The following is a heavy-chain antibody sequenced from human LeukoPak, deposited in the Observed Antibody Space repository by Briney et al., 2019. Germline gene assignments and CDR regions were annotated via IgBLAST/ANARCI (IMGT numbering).Heavy chain of an antibody. Sequence: SETLSLTCTVSGGSISSGGYYWSWIRQHPGKGLEWIGYIYYSGSTYYNPSLKSRVTISVDTPKNQFSLKLSSVTAADTAVYYCARTLRLGELSLTSWFDPWGQGTLVTVSS. D-gene: IGHD3-16*02. CDR1: GGSISSGGYY. CDR3: ARTLRLGELSLTSWFDP. V-gene: IGHV4-31*03. J-gene: IGHJ5*02. CDR2: IYYSGST.